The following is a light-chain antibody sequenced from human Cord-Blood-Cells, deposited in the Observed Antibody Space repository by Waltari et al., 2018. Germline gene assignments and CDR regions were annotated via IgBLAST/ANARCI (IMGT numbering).Light chain of an antibody. CDR3: SSYTSSSTYV. V-gene: IGLV2-14*01. CDR1: SGDVGGYNY. CDR2: DVS. J-gene: IGLJ1*01. Sequence: QSALTQPASVSGSPGQSITISCTGTSGDVGGYNYVSWYQQHPGKAPKLMIYDVSNRPSWVSNRFSGSKSGNTASLTISGLQAEDEADYYCSSYTSSSTYVFGTGTKVTVL.